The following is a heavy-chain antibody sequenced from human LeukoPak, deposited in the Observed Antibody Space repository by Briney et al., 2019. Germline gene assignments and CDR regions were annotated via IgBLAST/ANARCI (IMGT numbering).Heavy chain of an antibody. CDR1: RFTFSNAW. D-gene: IGHD6-13*01. CDR2: VKSKTDGGAT. J-gene: IGHJ4*02. Sequence: GGSLRLSCAASRFTFSNAWMSWVRQAPGKGLEWVGRVKSKTDGGATDYAAPVKGRFTLSRDDSKNTLYLQMNSLKTEDTAVYYCTRLEQQLNADYWGQGTLVTVSS. CDR3: TRLEQQLNADY. V-gene: IGHV3-15*01.